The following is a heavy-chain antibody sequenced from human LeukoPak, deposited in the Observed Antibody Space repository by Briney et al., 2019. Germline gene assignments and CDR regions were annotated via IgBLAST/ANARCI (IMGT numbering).Heavy chain of an antibody. CDR2: INFNNGGT. V-gene: IGHV1-2*02. CDR1: GYSFTGYY. J-gene: IGHJ4*02. CDR3: ARGRTVTFGGVIVPPIGY. Sequence: GASVKVSCKASGYSFTGYYIHWVRQAPGQGLEWMGWINFNNGGTNQVQKFQGRVTMTRNTSISTAYMELSSLRSEDTAVYYCARGRTVTFGGVIVPPIGYWGQGTLVTVSS. D-gene: IGHD3-16*02.